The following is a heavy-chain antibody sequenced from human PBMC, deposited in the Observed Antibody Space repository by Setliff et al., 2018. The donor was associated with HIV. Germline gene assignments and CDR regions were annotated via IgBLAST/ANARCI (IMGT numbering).Heavy chain of an antibody. V-gene: IGHV4-59*01. CDR1: GGSISSYY. J-gene: IGHJ6*02. D-gene: IGHD3-3*01. Sequence: PSETLSLTCTVSGGSISSYYWSWIRQPPGKGLEWIGYIYYSGSTNYNPPLKSRVTISVDTSKNQFSLKLSSVIAADTVVYYCARIFGDQGYYYGMDVWGQGTTVTVSS. CDR3: ARIFGDQGYYYGMDV. CDR2: IYYSGST.